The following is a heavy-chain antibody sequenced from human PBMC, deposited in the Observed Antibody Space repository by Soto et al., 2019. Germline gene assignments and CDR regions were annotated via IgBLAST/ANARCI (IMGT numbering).Heavy chain of an antibody. V-gene: IGHV3-30-3*01. CDR2: ISYDGSNK. CDR1: GFTFSSYA. CDR3: ARDFYYYDSSGYSDP. J-gene: IGHJ5*02. D-gene: IGHD3-22*01. Sequence: GGSLRLSCAASGFTFSSYAMHCVRQAPGKGLEWVAVISYDGSNKYYADSVKGRFTISRDNSKNTLYLQMNSLRAEDTAVYYCARDFYYYDSSGYSDPWGQGTLVTVSS.